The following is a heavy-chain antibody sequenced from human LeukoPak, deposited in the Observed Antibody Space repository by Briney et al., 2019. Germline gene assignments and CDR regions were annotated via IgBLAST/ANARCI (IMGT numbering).Heavy chain of an antibody. CDR1: GGSISSYY. V-gene: IGHV4-59*01. CDR3: ARGESMVSTGCFDL. Sequence: PSETLSLTCTVSGGSISSYYWTWIRQPPGKGLEWIGYIYYSGNTNYNPSLKSRVTISVDTSKNQFSLKLSSVTAADTAVYYCARGESMVSTGCFDLWGRGTLVTVSS. J-gene: IGHJ2*01. D-gene: IGHD3-9*01. CDR2: IYYSGNT.